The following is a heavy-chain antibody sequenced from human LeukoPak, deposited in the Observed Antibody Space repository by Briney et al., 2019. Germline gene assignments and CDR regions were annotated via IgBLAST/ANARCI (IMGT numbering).Heavy chain of an antibody. CDR1: GYTFTSNY. Sequence: ASVKVSCKASGYTFTSNYTHWVRQAPGQGLEWMGMICPRDGSTSYAQKFQGRVTVTRDTSTSTVHMELSGLRSEDTAVYYCARDQEGFDYWGQGTLVTVSS. CDR3: ARDQEGFDY. V-gene: IGHV1-46*01. CDR2: ICPRDGST. J-gene: IGHJ4*02.